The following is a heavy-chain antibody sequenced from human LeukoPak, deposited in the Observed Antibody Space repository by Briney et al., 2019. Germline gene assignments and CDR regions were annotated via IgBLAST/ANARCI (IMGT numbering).Heavy chain of an antibody. V-gene: IGHV3-21*01. CDR2: ISSSSSYI. CDR3: AREGEDCGGDCYSVYYYYYIDV. Sequence: GGSLRLSCAASGFTFSSYSMNWVRQAPGKGLEWVSSISSSSSYIYYADSVKGRFTISRDNAKNSLYLQMNSLRAEDTAVYYCAREGEDCGGDCYSVYYYYYIDVWGKGTTVTISS. D-gene: IGHD2-21*02. CDR1: GFTFSSYS. J-gene: IGHJ6*03.